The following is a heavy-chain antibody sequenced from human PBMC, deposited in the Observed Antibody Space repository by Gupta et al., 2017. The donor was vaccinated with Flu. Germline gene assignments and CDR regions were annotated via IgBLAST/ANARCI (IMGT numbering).Heavy chain of an antibody. D-gene: IGHD4-17*01. CDR3: ARTYGDSQNWFDP. J-gene: IGHJ5*02. CDR1: GYTFTSFD. CDR2: MNPNSGNT. V-gene: IGHV1-8*01. Sequence: QVQLVQSGAEVKKPGASVRVSCKASGYTFTSFDITWVRQATGQGLEWMGWMNPNSGNTGYAQKFQGRVTLTKNTSINTAYMELSSLRSEDTAVYYCARTYGDSQNWFDPWGQGTLVTVSS.